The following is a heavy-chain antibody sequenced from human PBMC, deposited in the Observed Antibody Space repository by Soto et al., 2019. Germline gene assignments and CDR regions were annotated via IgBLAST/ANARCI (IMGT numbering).Heavy chain of an antibody. CDR1: GFTFSSYA. CDR3: ARDLGVIGWYGVY. D-gene: IGHD6-19*01. V-gene: IGHV3-30-3*01. CDR2: ISYDGSNK. J-gene: IGHJ4*02. Sequence: QVQLVESGGGVVQPGRSLRLSCAASGFTFSSYAMHWVRQAPGKRLEWVAVISYDGSNKYYADSVKGRFTISRDNSKNTLYLQMNSLRAEDAAEYYCARDLGVIGWYGVYWGQGTLVTVSS.